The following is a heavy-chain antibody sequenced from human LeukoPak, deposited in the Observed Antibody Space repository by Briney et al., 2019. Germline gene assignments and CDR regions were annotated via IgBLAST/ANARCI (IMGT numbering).Heavy chain of an antibody. CDR1: GFTLSSFW. CDR2: ISTDGTYI. D-gene: IGHD1-26*01. Sequence: GGSLRLSCAASGFTLSSFWMHRVRQAPGEGLVCVSRISTDGTYIYYADSVKGRFTISRDNAQNSLYLQMNSLRAEDTAIYYCVRDRGTYRPIDYWGQGTLVTVSS. CDR3: VRDRGTYRPIDY. J-gene: IGHJ4*02. V-gene: IGHV3-74*01.